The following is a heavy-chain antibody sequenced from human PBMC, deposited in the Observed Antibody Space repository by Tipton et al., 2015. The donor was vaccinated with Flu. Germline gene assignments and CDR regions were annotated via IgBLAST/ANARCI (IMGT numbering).Heavy chain of an antibody. CDR3: AREAAPTPGAGYQYES. D-gene: IGHD3-10*01. CDR1: GDSISNYY. V-gene: IGHV4-4*07. CDR2: IYTSGST. Sequence: TLSLTCAVCGDSISNYYWGWIRQPAGKGLQWIGRIYTSGSTDYNPSLKGRVTMSVDTSRNQFSLRLSSVTAADTAVYFCAREAAPTPGAGYQYESWGQGKLVTVSS. J-gene: IGHJ5*02.